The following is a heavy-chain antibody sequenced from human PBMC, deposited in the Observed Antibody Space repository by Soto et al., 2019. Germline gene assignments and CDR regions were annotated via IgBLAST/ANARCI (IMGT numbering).Heavy chain of an antibody. CDR1: GFTFSSYA. CDR3: ARDSHDILTGFKPFDY. CDR2: ISYDGSNK. D-gene: IGHD3-9*01. J-gene: IGHJ4*02. V-gene: IGHV3-30-3*01. Sequence: QVQLVESGGGVVQPGRSLRLSCAASGFTFSSYAMHWVRQAPGKGLEWVAVISYDGSNKYYADSVKGRFTISRDNSKNTLYLQMNSLRAEDTAVSYCARDSHDILTGFKPFDYWGQGTLVTVSS.